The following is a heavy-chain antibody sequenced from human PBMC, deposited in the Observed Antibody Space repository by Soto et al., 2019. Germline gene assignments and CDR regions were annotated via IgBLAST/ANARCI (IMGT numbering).Heavy chain of an antibody. CDR3: AHNSGAFNYDV. D-gene: IGHD3-22*01. J-gene: IGHJ4*02. CDR2: IYWDDDK. Sequence: QITLKESGPTLVKPTQTLTLTCTFSGFSLSTSGVGVGWIRQPPGKALEWLAFIYWDDDKRYSPSLKSRLTIPKDTSKNQVVLTMTNMDPVDTATYYCAHNSGAFNYDVWGQGTLVTVSS. V-gene: IGHV2-5*02. CDR1: GFSLSTSGVG.